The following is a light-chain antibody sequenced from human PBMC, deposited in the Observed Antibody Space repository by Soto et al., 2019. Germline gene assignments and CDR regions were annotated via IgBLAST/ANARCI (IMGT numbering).Light chain of an antibody. V-gene: IGLV2-8*01. CDR3: SAYAGSNNLVV. CDR1: SSDIGGYNY. Sequence: QSALTQPPSASGSPGQSVTISCTGTSSDIGGYNYVSWYQHHPGKAPKVMIYEVSKRPSGVPDRFSGSKSGNTASLTVSGLQPEDEADYYCSAYAGSNNLVVFGGGTKVTVL. J-gene: IGLJ3*02. CDR2: EVS.